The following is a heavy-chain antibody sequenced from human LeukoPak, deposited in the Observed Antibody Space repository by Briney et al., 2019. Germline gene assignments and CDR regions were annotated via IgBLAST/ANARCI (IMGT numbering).Heavy chain of an antibody. CDR2: ISYDGSNK. J-gene: IGHJ4*02. Sequence: GGSLRLSCAASGFTFSSYAMSWVRQAPGKGLEWVAVISYDGSNKYYADSVKGRFTISRDNSKNTLYLQMNSLRAEDTAVYYCAKEGEYYYDSSGYLLRKGENYYFNYWGQGTLVTVSS. CDR1: GFTFSSYA. CDR3: AKEGEYYYDSSGYLLRKGENYYFNY. D-gene: IGHD3-22*01. V-gene: IGHV3-30*18.